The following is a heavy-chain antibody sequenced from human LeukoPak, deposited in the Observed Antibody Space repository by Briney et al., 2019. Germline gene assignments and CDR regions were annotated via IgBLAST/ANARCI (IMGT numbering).Heavy chain of an antibody. CDR1: VGSFSGHY. CDR3: ARGNRNYYDSSGYSSYYYYYMDV. D-gene: IGHD3-22*01. J-gene: IGHJ6*03. CDR2: INHGGST. Sequence: SETLSLTCAVYVGSFSGHYWSWIRQPPGKGLEWIGEINHGGSTNYNPSLKRRVTMSVDTSKNQFSLKLSSVTAADTAVYYCARGNRNYYDSSGYSSYYYYYMDVWGKGTTVTVSS. V-gene: IGHV4-34*01.